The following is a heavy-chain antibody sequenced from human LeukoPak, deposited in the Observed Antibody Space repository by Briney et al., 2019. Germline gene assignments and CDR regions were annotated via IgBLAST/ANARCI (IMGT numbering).Heavy chain of an antibody. CDR3: ARRTYYYDSSGYEGYYFDY. CDR2: IYPGESDT. D-gene: IGHD3-22*01. J-gene: IGHJ4*02. Sequence: GAALKISLKGSGYRFTSYWIGWVRQMPGKGLEWMGIIYPGESDTRYSPSFQGQVTISADKSISTAYLQWSSLKASDTAMYYCARRTYYYDSSGYEGYYFDYWGQGTLVTVSS. V-gene: IGHV5-51*01. CDR1: GYRFTSYW.